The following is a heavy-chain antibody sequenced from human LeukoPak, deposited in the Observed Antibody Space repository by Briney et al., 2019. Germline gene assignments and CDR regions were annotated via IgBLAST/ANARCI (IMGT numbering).Heavy chain of an antibody. D-gene: IGHD4-23*01. CDR2: IYPGDSDT. J-gene: IGHJ4*02. CDR3: AGPHRAGCNSEGYFDY. V-gene: IGHV5-51*01. CDR1: GYICTSYW. Sequence: GESLKISCKGSGYICTSYWIGWVRQMPGKGLEWMGIIYPGDSDTRYSPSFQGQVTISAGKSISTAYLQWSSLKDSDTAMYYCAGPHRAGCNSEGYFDYWGQGTLVTGSS.